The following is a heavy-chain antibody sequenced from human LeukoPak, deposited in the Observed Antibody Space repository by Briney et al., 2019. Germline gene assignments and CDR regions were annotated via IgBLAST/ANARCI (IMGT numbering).Heavy chain of an antibody. CDR3: ARAFDSSGPLRV. CDR1: GFTFSSYS. Sequence: GGSLRLSCAASGFTFSSYSLNWVRQAPGKGLEWVSSISSSSSYIYYADSEKGRFTIARDNAKNSLYLQMNSLRAEDTAVYYCARAFDSSGPLRVWGQGTLVTVSS. J-gene: IGHJ4*02. D-gene: IGHD3-22*01. CDR2: ISSSSSYI. V-gene: IGHV3-21*01.